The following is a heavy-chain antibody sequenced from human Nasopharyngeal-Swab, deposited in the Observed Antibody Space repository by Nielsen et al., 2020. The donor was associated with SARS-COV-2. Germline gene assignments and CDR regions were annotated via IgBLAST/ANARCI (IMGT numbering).Heavy chain of an antibody. CDR1: GFTFSSYL. CDR2: IKQDGSEK. Sequence: GESLKISCAASGFTFSSYLMSLVRQAPGKGLEWVANIKQDGSEKYYVDSVKGRFTISRDNAKNALYLQMNSLRAEDTAVYYCARDVVVPAAIFDYWGQGTLVTVS. V-gene: IGHV3-7*01. J-gene: IGHJ4*02. CDR3: ARDVVVPAAIFDY. D-gene: IGHD2-2*01.